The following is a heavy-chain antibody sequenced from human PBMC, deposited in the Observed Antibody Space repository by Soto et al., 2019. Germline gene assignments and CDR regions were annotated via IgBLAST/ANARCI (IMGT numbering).Heavy chain of an antibody. CDR3: AKIRWTISLQEEDAI. CDR1: GGTFGSYA. D-gene: IGHD2-15*01. J-gene: IGHJ4*02. V-gene: IGHV1-69*06. CDR2: VIPIFGTP. Sequence: QVQLVQSGAEVKKPGSSVKVSCKSSGGTFGSYAISWVRQAPGQGLEWIGGVIPIFGTPHYAQKFHGRVTITADIPPSTAYLELSSLKSADTAVYNCAKIRWTISLQEEDAIWGQGTLVTVSS.